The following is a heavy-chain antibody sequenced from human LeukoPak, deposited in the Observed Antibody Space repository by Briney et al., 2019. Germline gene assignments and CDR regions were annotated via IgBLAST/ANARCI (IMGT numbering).Heavy chain of an antibody. CDR1: GFTFSSYA. Sequence: GGYLRLSCAASGFTFSSYAMQWVRQAPGKGLEWVAVISYDGSNKYYADSVKGRFTISRDNSKNTLYLQMNSLRAEDTAVYYCARAHGYSSGSFDYWGQGTLVTVSS. CDR3: ARAHGYSSGSFDY. CDR2: ISYDGSNK. V-gene: IGHV3-30-3*01. D-gene: IGHD6-19*01. J-gene: IGHJ4*02.